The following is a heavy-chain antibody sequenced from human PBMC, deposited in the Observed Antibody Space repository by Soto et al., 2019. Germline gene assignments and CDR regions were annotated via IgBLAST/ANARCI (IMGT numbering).Heavy chain of an antibody. V-gene: IGHV4-39*01. CDR2: IYYTGTS. Sequence: QLQLQESGPGLVKPSETLSLTCTVSGGSISNSSYYWGWIRQPPGKGLEWSGHIYYTGTSYSNPSLKGRVTLSVYTSKNQFSLKLNSMTAADTAVFYCTRLQRRWLSSDSWGQGTLVTVSS. J-gene: IGHJ4*02. CDR1: GGSISNSSYY. CDR3: TRLQRRWLSSDS. D-gene: IGHD5-12*01.